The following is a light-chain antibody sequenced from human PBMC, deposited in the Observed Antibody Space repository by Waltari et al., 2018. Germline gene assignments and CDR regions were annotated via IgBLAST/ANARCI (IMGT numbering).Light chain of an antibody. Sequence: QSALTQPRSVSGSPGQSVPISSTGTSSDVGGYMHVSWYQQRPGQAPKLLIYDLTYRPSGVPDRFSGSKSGNTASLTISGLQAEDEADYYCCSYADGNTYLFGTGTCVTVL. CDR2: DLT. V-gene: IGLV2-11*01. CDR3: CSYADGNTYL. CDR1: SSDVGGYMH. J-gene: IGLJ1*01.